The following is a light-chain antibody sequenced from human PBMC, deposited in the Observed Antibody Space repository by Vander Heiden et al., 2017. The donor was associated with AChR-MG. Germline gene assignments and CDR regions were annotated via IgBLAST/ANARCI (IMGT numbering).Light chain of an antibody. CDR2: GAS. J-gene: IGKJ1*01. Sequence: DIVLTQSPGTLSLSPGARATLPCRARQSVSSSYLAWYQQKPGKAPRLLIYGASSRATGIPDRFSGSGSGTDFTLTISRLEPEDFAVYYCQQYGSSPRTFGQGTKVEIK. CDR3: QQYGSSPRT. CDR1: QSVSSSY. V-gene: IGKV3-20*01.